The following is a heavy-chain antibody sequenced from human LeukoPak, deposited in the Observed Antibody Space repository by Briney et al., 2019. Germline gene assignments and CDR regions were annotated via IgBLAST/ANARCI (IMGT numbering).Heavy chain of an antibody. J-gene: IGHJ6*03. CDR1: GYTLPSYD. Sequence: GSSVKVSRMASGYTLPSYDINWVRQATGQGLKGMGWMNVNSGNTGYAQKFQGRVTMTRNTSISTAYMELSSLRSEDTAVYYCARGPYSSSWYRWSEYYYYYYMAVWGKGNTVTVSS. V-gene: IGHV1-8*01. D-gene: IGHD6-13*01. CDR2: MNVNSGNT. CDR3: ARGPYSSSWYRWSEYYYYYYMAV.